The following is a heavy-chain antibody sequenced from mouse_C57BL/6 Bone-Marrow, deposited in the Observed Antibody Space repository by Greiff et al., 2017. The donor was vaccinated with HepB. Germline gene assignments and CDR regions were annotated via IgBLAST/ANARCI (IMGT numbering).Heavy chain of an antibody. CDR1: GFSFNTYA. Sequence: EVKVEESGGGLVQPKGSLKLSCAASGFSFNTYAMNWVRQAPGKGMEWVARIRSKSNNYATYYADSVKDRFTISRADPVSMLYLQMNNLKTEDTAMYYSVRPITTVVATPLYAMDYWGQGTSVTVSS. CDR3: VRPITTVVATPLYAMDY. V-gene: IGHV10-1*01. CDR2: IRSKSNNYAT. D-gene: IGHD1-1*01. J-gene: IGHJ4*01.